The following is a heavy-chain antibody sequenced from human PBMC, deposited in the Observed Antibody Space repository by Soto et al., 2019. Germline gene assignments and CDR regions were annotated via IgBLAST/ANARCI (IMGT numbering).Heavy chain of an antibody. V-gene: IGHV4-38-2*01. CDR3: ARARIVVAGTIADC. CDR1: GYSLTSGYY. J-gene: IGHJ4*02. Sequence: SETLSLTCAVSGYSLTSGYYCGWIRQPPGKGLEWIGSIYHSADTYYNPSLKSRVTISVDTSKNHFSLKLTSVTAADTAVYYCARARIVVAGTIADCWGQGTLVTVSS. CDR2: IYHSADT. D-gene: IGHD6-19*01.